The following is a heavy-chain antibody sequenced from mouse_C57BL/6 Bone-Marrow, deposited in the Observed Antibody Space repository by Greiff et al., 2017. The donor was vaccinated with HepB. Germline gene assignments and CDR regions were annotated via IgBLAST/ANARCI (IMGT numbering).Heavy chain of an antibody. CDR1: GYTFTDYN. CDR3: ASLRSSGYGAMDY. CDR2: INPNNGGT. V-gene: IGHV1-22*01. Sequence: VQLKESGPELVKPGASVKMSCKASGYTFTDYNMHWVKQSHGKSLEWIGYINPNNGGTSYNQKFKGKATLTVNKSSSTAYMELRSLTSEDSAVYYCASLRSSGYGAMDYWGQGTSVTVSS. D-gene: IGHD3-2*02. J-gene: IGHJ4*01.